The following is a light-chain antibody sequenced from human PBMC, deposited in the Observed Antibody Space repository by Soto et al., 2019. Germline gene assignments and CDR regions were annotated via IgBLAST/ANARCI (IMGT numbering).Light chain of an antibody. Sequence: EIVLTQSPATLSLSPGERATLACRASQRSSSSFALSQQKPGQAPRLLIYDLSNRATGIPTRFSGSESGTDCTLTISSVEPEDGAVYYFQKHSNLPYTFGQGTKVAI. CDR3: QKHSNLPYT. V-gene: IGKV3-11*01. CDR1: QRSSSS. CDR2: DLS. J-gene: IGKJ2*01.